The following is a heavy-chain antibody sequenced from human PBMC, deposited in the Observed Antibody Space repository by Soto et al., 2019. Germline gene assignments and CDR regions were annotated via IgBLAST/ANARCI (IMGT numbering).Heavy chain of an antibody. CDR1: GGSISSYY. D-gene: IGHD2-15*01. Sequence: QVQLQESGPGLVKPSETLSLTCTVSGGSISSYYWSWLRQPPGKGLEWIGYIYYRGSTNYNPSLKSRATRTGDTSKNQFALKLSSVTAADTAVYYCARTYCSCGSCYHWYFDLRGRGTLVTVSS. CDR2: IYYRGST. CDR3: ARTYCSCGSCYHWYFDL. V-gene: IGHV4-59*08. J-gene: IGHJ2*01.